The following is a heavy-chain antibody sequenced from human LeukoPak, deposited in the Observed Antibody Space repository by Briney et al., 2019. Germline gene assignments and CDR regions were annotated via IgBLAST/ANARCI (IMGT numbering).Heavy chain of an antibody. V-gene: IGHV3-23*01. CDR2: ISGSGGTT. Sequence: GPLRLSCPASAFTFSSYATSWVRQAPRKGLEWVSAISGSGGTTYYADSVTGRFTIPRDNCRNTLYLQMNSLRAEDTAVYYCAKVSRAGLRLGELSLNYYFDYWGQGTLVTVSS. CDR3: AKVSRAGLRLGELSLNYYFDY. J-gene: IGHJ4*02. CDR1: AFTFSSYA. D-gene: IGHD3-16*02.